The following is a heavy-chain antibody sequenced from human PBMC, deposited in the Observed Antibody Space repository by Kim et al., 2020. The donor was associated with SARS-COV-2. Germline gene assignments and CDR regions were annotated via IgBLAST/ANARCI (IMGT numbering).Heavy chain of an antibody. CDR3: ARCAPPIRNNGVDV. CDR2: LSGSSSHI. Sequence: GGSLRLSCAASGFTFSAYDMNWVRQAPGKGLEWVSSLSGSSSHIYYADSVRGRFTISRDNAKSSLYLQMNSLTAEDTAVYYCARCAPPIRNNGVDVWGQGTTVTVSS. J-gene: IGHJ6*02. D-gene: IGHD4-17*01. V-gene: IGHV3-21*01. CDR1: GFTFSAYD.